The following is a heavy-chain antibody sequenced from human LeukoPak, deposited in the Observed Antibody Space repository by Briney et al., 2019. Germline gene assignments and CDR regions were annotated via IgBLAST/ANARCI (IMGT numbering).Heavy chain of an antibody. Sequence: GTLSLTCGVSGGSITSTNYWSWVRQPPGQGLEWVSSISSSSSYIYYADSVKGRFTISRDNAKNSLYLQMNSLRAEDTAVYYCARASETNRKYCGGDCYTPFGYWGQGTLVTVSS. J-gene: IGHJ4*02. CDR1: GGSITSTN. CDR3: ARASETNRKYCGGDCYTPFGY. D-gene: IGHD2-21*02. V-gene: IGHV3-21*01. CDR2: ISSSSSYI.